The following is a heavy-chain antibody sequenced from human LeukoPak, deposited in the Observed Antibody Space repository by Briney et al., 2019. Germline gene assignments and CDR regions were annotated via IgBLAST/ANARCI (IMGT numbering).Heavy chain of an antibody. CDR1: GGSISSYY. CDR3: ARLVEMATIWYFDY. CDR2: IYYSGST. Sequence: SETLSLTCTVSGGSISSYYWSWIRQPPGEGLEWIGYIYYSGSTNYNPSLKSRVTISVDTSKNQFSLKLSSVTAADTAVYYCARLVEMATIWYFDYWGQGTLVTVSS. D-gene: IGHD5-24*01. V-gene: IGHV4-59*01. J-gene: IGHJ4*02.